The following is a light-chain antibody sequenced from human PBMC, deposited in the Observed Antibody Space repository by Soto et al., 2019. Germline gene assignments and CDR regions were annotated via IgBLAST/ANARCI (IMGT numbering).Light chain of an antibody. J-gene: IGLJ3*02. CDR1: SSDVGGYNY. CDR2: EVS. V-gene: IGLV2-14*01. Sequence: QAVVTQPPSASATPGQRVTISCTGTSSDVGGYNYVSWYQQHPGKAPKLMIYEVSNRPSGVSNRFSGSKSGNTASLTISGLQAEDEADYYCSSYTSSSTLWVFGGGTKLTVL. CDR3: SSYTSSSTLWV.